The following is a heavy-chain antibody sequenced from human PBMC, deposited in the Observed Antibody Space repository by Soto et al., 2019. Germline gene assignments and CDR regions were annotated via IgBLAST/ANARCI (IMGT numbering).Heavy chain of an antibody. D-gene: IGHD3-22*01. Sequence: QVHLVQSGAEVKKPGSSVKVSCKASGGTFSRYAISWVRQAPGQGLEWMGGFIPIFGTTNYAQKFQGRVTITADESTSTAYMELSSLRSEDTAVYYCTRDRGRRYNDGRGYYYSAFWGQGTLVTVSS. CDR1: GGTFSRYA. J-gene: IGHJ4*02. CDR2: FIPIFGTT. CDR3: TRDRGRRYNDGRGYYYSAF. V-gene: IGHV1-69*01.